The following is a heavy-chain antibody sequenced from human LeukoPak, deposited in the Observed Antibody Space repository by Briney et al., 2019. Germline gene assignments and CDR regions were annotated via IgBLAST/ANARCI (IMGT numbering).Heavy chain of an antibody. V-gene: IGHV1-18*01. Sequence: GASVKVSCKASGYTFTSYDINWVRQATGQGLEGMGWISAYNGNTNYAQKLQGRVTMTTDTSTSTAYMELRNLRSDDTAVYYCARVGRPTRKNTFDYWGQGTLVTVSS. J-gene: IGHJ4*02. CDR3: ARVGRPTRKNTFDY. CDR2: ISAYNGNT. D-gene: IGHD2-15*01. CDR1: GYTFTSYD.